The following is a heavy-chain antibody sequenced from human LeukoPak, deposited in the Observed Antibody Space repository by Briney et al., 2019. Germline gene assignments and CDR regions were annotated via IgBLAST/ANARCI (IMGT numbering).Heavy chain of an antibody. CDR2: IFYSGRT. V-gene: IGHV4-59*08. J-gene: IGHJ6*02. Sequence: SETLSLTCTVSGGSISSFYWSWIRQPPGKGLEWIGYIFYSGRTNYNPSLKSRVTISVDTSKNQVSLKLSSVTAADTAVYYCTRRTTVDPYYYYGLDVWGQGTTVTVSS. CDR3: TRRTTVDPYYYYGLDV. D-gene: IGHD4-11*01. CDR1: GGSISSFY.